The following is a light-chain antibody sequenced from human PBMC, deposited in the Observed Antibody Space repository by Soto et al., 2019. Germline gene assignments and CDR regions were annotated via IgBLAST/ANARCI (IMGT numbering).Light chain of an antibody. CDR2: YAS. V-gene: IGKV3-20*01. CDR3: QQYGTSPRT. Sequence: ENVVTQSPGTLSMSPGERVTLSCRASQDIRSHLAWYQQKPGQAPRLLIFYASSRATGIPDRFSGSGSGTDFTLSISRLEPEDFAVYYCQQYGTSPRTFGQGTRVESK. J-gene: IGKJ1*01. CDR1: QDIRSH.